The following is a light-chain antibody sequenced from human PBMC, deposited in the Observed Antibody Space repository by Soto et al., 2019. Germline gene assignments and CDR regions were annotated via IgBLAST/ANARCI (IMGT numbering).Light chain of an antibody. CDR3: QQYGSSRT. Sequence: EIVLTQSPGTLSLSPGERATLSCRASQSVSSSYLAWYQQKPGQAPRLLIYGASSRATGIPDRFSGSGSGTDFILTISRLEPEDLAVYYCQQYGSSRTFGQGTKVEIK. V-gene: IGKV3-20*01. J-gene: IGKJ1*01. CDR2: GAS. CDR1: QSVSSSY.